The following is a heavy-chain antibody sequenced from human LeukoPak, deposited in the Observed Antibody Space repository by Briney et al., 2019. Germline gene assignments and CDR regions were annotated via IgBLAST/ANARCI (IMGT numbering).Heavy chain of an antibody. Sequence: ASVKVSCKASGYTFTGYYMHWVRQAPGQGLEWMGWINPNSGGTNYAQKFQGRVTMTRDTSISTAYMGLSRLRSDDTAVYYCARDLDSSGTDGGFDYWGQGTLVTVSS. CDR3: ARDLDSSGTDGGFDY. CDR2: INPNSGGT. D-gene: IGHD3-22*01. CDR1: GYTFTGYY. V-gene: IGHV1-2*02. J-gene: IGHJ4*02.